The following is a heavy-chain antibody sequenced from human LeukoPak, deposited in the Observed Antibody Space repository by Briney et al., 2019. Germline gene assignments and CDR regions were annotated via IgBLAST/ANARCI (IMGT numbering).Heavy chain of an antibody. CDR2: ISYSGTT. V-gene: IGHV4-39*07. CDR1: GGSISSSGYY. Sequence: SETLSLTCTVSGGSISSSGYYWGWIRQPPGKGLEWIGRISYSGTTYYNPSLKSRVTISVDTSKNQFSLKLSSVTAADTAVYYCARYKSEAVAGKQNFDYWGQGTLVTVSS. D-gene: IGHD6-19*01. CDR3: ARYKSEAVAGKQNFDY. J-gene: IGHJ4*02.